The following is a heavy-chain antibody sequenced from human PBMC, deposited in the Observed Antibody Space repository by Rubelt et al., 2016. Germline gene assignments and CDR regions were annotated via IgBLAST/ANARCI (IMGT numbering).Heavy chain of an antibody. CDR3: ARRGTAGADFDY. D-gene: IGHD6-13*01. Sequence: QLQLQESGPGLVKPSETLSLTRTVSGGSISSSSYYWGWIRQPPGKGLEWIGSIYYSVSTYYNPSLKSRVTISVDTSKNQFSLKLSSVTAADTAVYYCARRGTAGADFDYWGQGTLVTVSS. CDR1: GGSISSSSYY. V-gene: IGHV4-39*01. J-gene: IGHJ4*02. CDR2: IYYSVST.